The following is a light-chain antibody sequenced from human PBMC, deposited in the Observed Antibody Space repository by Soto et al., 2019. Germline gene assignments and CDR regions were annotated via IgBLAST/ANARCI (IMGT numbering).Light chain of an antibody. CDR2: LNSDGSH. Sequence: QSVLTQSTSASASLGASVKLTCTLSSGHSSYAIAWHQQQPEKGPRYLMKLNSDGSHSKGDGIPDRFSGSSSGAERYLTITSLQSEDEADDYCQTWGTGIHVVFGGGTQLTVL. CDR3: QTWGTGIHVV. J-gene: IGLJ2*01. V-gene: IGLV4-69*01. CDR1: SGHSSYA.